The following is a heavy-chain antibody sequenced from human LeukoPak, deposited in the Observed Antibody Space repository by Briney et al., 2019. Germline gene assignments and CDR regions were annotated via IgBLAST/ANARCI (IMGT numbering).Heavy chain of an antibody. CDR3: ARALFYYGSGRSWFDP. J-gene: IGHJ5*02. Sequence: ASVKVSCKASGYTFTSYGISWVRQAPGQGLEWMGWISAYNGNTNYAQKLQGRVTMTTDTSTCTAYMELRSLRSDDTAVYYCARALFYYGSGRSWFDPWGQGTLVTVSS. CDR2: ISAYNGNT. CDR1: GYTFTSYG. D-gene: IGHD3-10*01. V-gene: IGHV1-18*01.